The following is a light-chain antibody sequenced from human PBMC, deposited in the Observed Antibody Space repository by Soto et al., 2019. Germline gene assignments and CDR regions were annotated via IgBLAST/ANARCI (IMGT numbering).Light chain of an antibody. CDR1: SSDVGGYNF. V-gene: IGLV2-14*01. Sequence: QSALTQPASVSGSPGQSITMSCTGTSSDVGGYNFVSWYQQHPDKAPQLIIYEVKHRPSGVSTRFSGSKSAYTATLTISGLQTEDEADYYCCSYTVNNTRVVFGGGTKVTVL. CDR3: CSYTVNNTRVV. CDR2: EVK. J-gene: IGLJ2*01.